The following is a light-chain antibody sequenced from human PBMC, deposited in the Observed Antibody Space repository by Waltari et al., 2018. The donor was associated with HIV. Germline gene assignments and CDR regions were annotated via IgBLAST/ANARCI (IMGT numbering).Light chain of an antibody. CDR1: QLGHRY. CDR3: QAWDRSTYVV. V-gene: IGLV3-1*01. CDR2: QDS. J-gene: IGLJ2*01. Sequence: SFELTQPPSVSVSPGQTATITCSGDQLGHRYAYWYQQKPGQSPVLVIHQDSKRPSGIPERFSGSNSGNTAMLTISGTQATDEADYYCQAWDRSTYVVFGGGTKVTVL.